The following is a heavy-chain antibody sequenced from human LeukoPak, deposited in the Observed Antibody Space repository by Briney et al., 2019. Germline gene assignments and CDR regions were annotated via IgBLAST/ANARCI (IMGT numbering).Heavy chain of an antibody. CDR1: GGSFSGYY. CDR3: ARVGYDFWSGYSYAFDI. D-gene: IGHD3-3*01. Sequence: SETLSLTCAVYGGSFSGYYWSWIRQPPGKGLEWIGEINHSGSTNYNPSLKSRVTMSVDTSKNQFSLKLSSVTAADTAVYYCARVGYDFWSGYSYAFDIWGQGTMVTVSS. V-gene: IGHV4-34*01. J-gene: IGHJ3*02. CDR2: INHSGST.